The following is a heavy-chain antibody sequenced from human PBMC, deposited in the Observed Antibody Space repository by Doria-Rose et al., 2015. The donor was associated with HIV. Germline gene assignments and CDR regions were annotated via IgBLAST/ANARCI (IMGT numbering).Heavy chain of an antibody. Sequence: QITLKESGPVLVKPTETLTLTCTVSGVSLSSPGMGVSRIRQPPGKALEWLANIFSDDERSYKTSLKSRHTISRSTSESQVVLTMTDMDPVDTATYYCARIKSSRWYHKYYFDFWGQGTLVIVSA. CDR1: GVSLSSPGMG. D-gene: IGHD6-13*01. CDR2: IFSDDER. CDR3: ARIKSSRWYHKYYFDF. V-gene: IGHV2-26*01. J-gene: IGHJ4*02.